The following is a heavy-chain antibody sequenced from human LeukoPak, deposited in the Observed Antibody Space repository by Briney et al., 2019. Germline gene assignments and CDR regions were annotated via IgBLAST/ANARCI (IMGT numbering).Heavy chain of an antibody. V-gene: IGHV4-61*02. Sequence: PSETLSLTCTVSGGSISSGSYYWSWIRQPAGKGLEWIGRIYTSGSTNYNPSLKSRVTISVDTSKNQFSLKLSSVTAADTAVYYCAGNDDGRVAFDIWGQGTMVTVSS. CDR2: IYTSGST. D-gene: IGHD1-1*01. CDR1: GGSISSGSYY. J-gene: IGHJ3*02. CDR3: AGNDDGRVAFDI.